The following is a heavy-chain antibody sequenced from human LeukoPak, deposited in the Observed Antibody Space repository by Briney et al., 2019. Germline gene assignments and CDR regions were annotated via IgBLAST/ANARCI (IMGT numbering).Heavy chain of an antibody. CDR1: GFTFSSYW. J-gene: IGHJ4*02. CDR2: IKYDGSEE. D-gene: IGHD6-19*01. CDR3: VPSNRDIVEAGFGY. Sequence: PGGSLRLSCAASGFTFSSYWMTWVRQAPGKGLEWMANIKYDGSEEYYVDSVKGRFTISRDNAKNSLYLQMNSLRVEDTAVYYCVPSNRDIVEAGFGYWGPGTLVTVSS. V-gene: IGHV3-7*01.